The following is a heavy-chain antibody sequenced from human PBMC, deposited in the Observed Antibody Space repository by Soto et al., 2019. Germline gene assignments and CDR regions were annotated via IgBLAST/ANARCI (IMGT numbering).Heavy chain of an antibody. J-gene: IGHJ6*02. CDR3: ASSPVAVAGKGYYYYGMDV. V-gene: IGHV1-69*13. Sequence: SVKVSCKASGGTFSSYAISWVRQAPGQGLEWMGGIIPIFGTANYAQKFQGRVTMTADESTSTAYMELSSLRSEDTAVYYCASSPVAVAGKGYYYYGMDVWGQGTTVTVSS. CDR2: IIPIFGTA. D-gene: IGHD6-19*01. CDR1: GGTFSSYA.